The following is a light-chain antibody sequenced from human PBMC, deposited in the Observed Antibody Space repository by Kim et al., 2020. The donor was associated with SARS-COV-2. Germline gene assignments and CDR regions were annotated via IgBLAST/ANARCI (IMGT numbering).Light chain of an antibody. Sequence: QSALTQPASVSGSPGQSITISCTGTSSDVGANNYVSWYQQHPGNAPKVIIYDVNQRPSGISNRFSGSKSGNTASLTVSGLQAEDEADYYCSSYASSNTFIFGSGTKVTVL. J-gene: IGLJ1*01. CDR3: SSYASSNTFI. V-gene: IGLV2-14*03. CDR2: DVN. CDR1: SSDVGANNY.